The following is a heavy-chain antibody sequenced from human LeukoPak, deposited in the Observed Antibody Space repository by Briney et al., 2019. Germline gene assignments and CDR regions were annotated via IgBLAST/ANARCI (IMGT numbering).Heavy chain of an antibody. CDR3: ARKRGNYVWGSYRDTVQYFDY. CDR1: GGSFSGYY. CDR2: INHGGRT. V-gene: IGHV4-34*01. Sequence: PSETLSLTCAVYGGSFSGYYWGWIRQPPGKGLEWIGDINHGGRTNYNPSLKSRVTISVDTSKNQYSLKLSSVTAADTAVYYCARKRGNYVWGSYRDTVQYFDYWGQRTLVTVSS. D-gene: IGHD3-16*02. J-gene: IGHJ4*02.